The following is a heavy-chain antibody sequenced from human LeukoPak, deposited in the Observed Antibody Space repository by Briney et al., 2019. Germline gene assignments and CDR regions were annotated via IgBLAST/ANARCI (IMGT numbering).Heavy chain of an antibody. CDR2: ISAYNGNT. CDR1: GYTFTSYG. J-gene: IGHJ6*03. V-gene: IGHV1-18*01. CDR3: ARQTIAAAGDYYYYYMDV. D-gene: IGHD6-13*01. Sequence: ASVKVSCKASGYTFTSYGISWVRQAPGQGLEWMGWISAYNGNTNYAQKLQGRVTMTTDTSTSTAYMELRSLRSDDTAGYYCARQTIAAAGDYYYYYMDVWGKGTTVTVSS.